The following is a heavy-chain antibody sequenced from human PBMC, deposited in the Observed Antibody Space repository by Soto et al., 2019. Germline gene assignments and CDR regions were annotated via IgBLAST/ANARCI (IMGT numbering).Heavy chain of an antibody. CDR1: GGSIGSDYYH. CDR3: AREDEGGDSLDV. V-gene: IGHV4-30-4*08. J-gene: IGHJ6*02. CDR2: IHHSGSI. Sequence: PSETLSLTCTVSGGSIGSDYYHWTWVRQSPERGLEWIGYIHHSGSILYNPSLQSRVTISVDTSKNQFSLHLSSVTAADTAVYFCAREDEGGDSLDVWGQGTTVTVSS. D-gene: IGHD2-21*02.